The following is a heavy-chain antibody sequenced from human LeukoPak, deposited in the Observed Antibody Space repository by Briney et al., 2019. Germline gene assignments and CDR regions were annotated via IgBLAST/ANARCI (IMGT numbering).Heavy chain of an antibody. CDR3: ARRYCSGGGCPNDY. D-gene: IGHD2-15*01. J-gene: IGHJ4*02. Sequence: ASVKVSCKASGGTFSSYAISWVRQAPAQGLEWMGVINPSGGSTSYAQKFQGRVTMTSDMSTSTVYMELSSLRSEDTAMYYCARRYCSGGGCPNDYWGQGTLVTVSS. CDR2: INPSGGST. V-gene: IGHV1-46*01. CDR1: GGTFSSYA.